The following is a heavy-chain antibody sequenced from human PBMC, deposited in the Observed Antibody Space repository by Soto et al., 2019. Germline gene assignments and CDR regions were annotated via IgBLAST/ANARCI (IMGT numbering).Heavy chain of an antibody. CDR3: ARGVHYDSSGYYYFY. CDR2: IIPLFGTA. D-gene: IGHD3-22*01. CDR1: GGTFSTYA. Sequence: QVQLVQSGAEVKKPGSSVKVSCKASGGTFSTYAIDWVRQAPGQGLEWMGGIIPLFGTAKYAQNFQGRITITADESMNTAYMELRSLRSQDTAMYYCARGVHYDSSGYYYFYWGQGTLVTVSS. V-gene: IGHV1-69*01. J-gene: IGHJ4*02.